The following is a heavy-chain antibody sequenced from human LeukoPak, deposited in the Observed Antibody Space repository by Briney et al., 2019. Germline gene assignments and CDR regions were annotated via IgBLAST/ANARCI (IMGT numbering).Heavy chain of an antibody. CDR3: ASPVSGYYGVDV. J-gene: IGHJ6*02. D-gene: IGHD2/OR15-2a*01. Sequence: GASVKVSCKASGGTFISYAINWVRQAPGQGLEWMGGIIPIFGTANYAQKFQGRVTITADESTSTAYMELSSLRSEDTAVYYCASPVSGYYGVDVWGQGTTVTVSS. CDR2: IIPIFGTA. V-gene: IGHV1-69*13. CDR1: GGTFISYA.